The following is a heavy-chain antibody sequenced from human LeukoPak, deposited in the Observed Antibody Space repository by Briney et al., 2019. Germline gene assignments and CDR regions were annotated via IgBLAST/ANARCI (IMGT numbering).Heavy chain of an antibody. CDR2: IKQDGSEK. Sequence: PGGSLRLSCAASGFTFSSYWMSWVRQAPGKGLEWVANIKQDGSEKYYVDSVKGRFTISRDNAKNSLYLQMNSLRAEDTAVYYCASLMRGLSSSWHIFDYWGQGTLVTVSS. J-gene: IGHJ4*02. CDR1: GFTFSSYW. D-gene: IGHD6-13*01. CDR3: ASLMRGLSSSWHIFDY. V-gene: IGHV3-7*01.